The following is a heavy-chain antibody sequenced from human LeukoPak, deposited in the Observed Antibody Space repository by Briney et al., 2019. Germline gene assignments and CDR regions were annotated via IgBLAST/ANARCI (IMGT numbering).Heavy chain of an antibody. CDR1: GFTFSSYA. J-gene: IGHJ4*02. D-gene: IGHD2-21*01. CDR3: AKAPFPYSGSRHLPGYYFDY. CDR2: ISGSGGST. Sequence: GGSLRLSCAASGFTFSSYAMSWVRQAPGKGLEWVSAISGSGGSTYYADSVKGRFTISRDNSKNTLYLQMNSLRAEDTAVYYCAKAPFPYSGSRHLPGYYFDYWGQGTLVTVSS. V-gene: IGHV3-23*01.